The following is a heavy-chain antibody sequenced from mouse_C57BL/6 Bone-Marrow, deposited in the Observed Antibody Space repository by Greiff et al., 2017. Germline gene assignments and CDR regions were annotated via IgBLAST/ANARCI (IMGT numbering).Heavy chain of an antibody. J-gene: IGHJ2*01. D-gene: IGHD2-1*01. CDR2: IDPSDSYT. V-gene: IGHV1-50*01. CDR1: GYTFTSYW. CDR3: AVYYGNYAFDY. Sequence: VKQSCKASGYTFTSYWMQWVKQRPGQGLEWIGEIDPSDSYTNYNQKFKGKATLTVYTSSSTAYMQLSSLTSEDSAVYYCAVYYGNYAFDYWGQGTTLTDSS.